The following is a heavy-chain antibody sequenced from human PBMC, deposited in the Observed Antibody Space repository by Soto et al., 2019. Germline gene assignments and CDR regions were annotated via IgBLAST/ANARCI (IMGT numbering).Heavy chain of an antibody. CDR2: IWYDGSNK. V-gene: IGHV3-33*01. D-gene: IGHD5-18*01. CDR1: GFTFSSYG. Sequence: QVQLVESGGGVVQPGRSLRLSCAASGFTFSSYGMHWVRQAPGKGLEWVAVIWYDGSNKYYADSVKGRFTISRDNSKNTLYVQMKSLRGEDTAVYYCARDMGIQLWLLYYYGMDVWGQGTTVTVSS. J-gene: IGHJ6*02. CDR3: ARDMGIQLWLLYYYGMDV.